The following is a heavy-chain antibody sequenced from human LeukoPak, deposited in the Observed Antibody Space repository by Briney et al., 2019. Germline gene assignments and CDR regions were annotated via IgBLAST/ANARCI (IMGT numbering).Heavy chain of an antibody. Sequence: PGGSLRLSCAASGFTFSSYSMNWIRQAPGKGLEWISYIKSSGTIILYADSVKGRFTISRDNVKNSLSLQMNSLRDEDTAVYYCARDRDIFDIWGHGTMVTVS. V-gene: IGHV3-48*02. J-gene: IGHJ3*02. D-gene: IGHD3-10*01. CDR1: GFTFSSYS. CDR2: IKSSGTII. CDR3: ARDRDIFDI.